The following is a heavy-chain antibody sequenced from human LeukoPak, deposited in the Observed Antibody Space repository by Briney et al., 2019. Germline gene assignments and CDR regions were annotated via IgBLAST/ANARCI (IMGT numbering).Heavy chain of an antibody. Sequence: PGASVKVSCKASGYTFTGYYMHWVQQAPGKGLEWMGLVDPEDGETIYAEKFQGRVTITADTSTDTAYMELSSLRSEDTAVYYCATWSPGHGDSLECDYWGQGTLVTVSS. CDR1: GYTFTGYY. V-gene: IGHV1-69-2*01. CDR2: VDPEDGET. J-gene: IGHJ4*02. D-gene: IGHD4-17*01. CDR3: ATWSPGHGDSLECDY.